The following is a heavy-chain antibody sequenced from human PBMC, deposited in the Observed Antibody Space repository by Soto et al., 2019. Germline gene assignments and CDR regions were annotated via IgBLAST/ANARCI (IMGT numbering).Heavy chain of an antibody. CDR3: ARGADIAAAEANDY. Sequence: EVQLVESGGGLIQPGGSLRLSCAASGFTFSTYSMNWVRQAPXXXXXWVSYISSSGGTIYYADSVKGRFTISRDNAKNSLYLQMNSLRDEDTAVYYCARGADIAAAEANDYWGQGTLVTVSS. V-gene: IGHV3-48*02. J-gene: IGHJ4*02. CDR2: ISSSGGTI. D-gene: IGHD6-13*01. CDR1: GFTFSTYS.